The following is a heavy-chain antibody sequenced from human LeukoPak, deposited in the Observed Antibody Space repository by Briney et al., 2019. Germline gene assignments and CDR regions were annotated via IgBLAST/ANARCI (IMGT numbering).Heavy chain of an antibody. Sequence: AAVQVSCKASGGTFSSYAISWVRQAPGQGLEWMGGISAYNGNTNYAQKLQGRVTMTTDTSTSTAYMELRSLRSDDTAVYYCARMGSVTTYFDYWGQGTLVTVSS. CDR3: ARMGSVTTYFDY. CDR1: GGTFSSYA. V-gene: IGHV1-18*01. J-gene: IGHJ4*02. D-gene: IGHD4-17*01. CDR2: ISAYNGNT.